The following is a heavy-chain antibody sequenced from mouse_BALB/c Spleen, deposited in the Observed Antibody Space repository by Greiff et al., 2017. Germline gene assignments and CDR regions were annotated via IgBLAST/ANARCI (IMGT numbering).Heavy chain of an antibody. Sequence: QVQLQQSGAELVRPGSSVKISCKASGYAFSSYWMNWVKQRPGQGLEWIGQIYPGDGDTNYNGKFKGKATLTADKSSSTAYMQLSSLTSEDSAVYFCARDYYDLYYYAMDYWGQGTSVTVSS. D-gene: IGHD2-4*01. V-gene: IGHV1-80*01. J-gene: IGHJ4*01. CDR2: IYPGDGDT. CDR1: GYAFSSYW. CDR3: ARDYYDLYYYAMDY.